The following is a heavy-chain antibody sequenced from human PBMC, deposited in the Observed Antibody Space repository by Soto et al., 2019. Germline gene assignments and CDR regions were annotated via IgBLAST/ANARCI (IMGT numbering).Heavy chain of an antibody. Sequence: QVQLVQSGAEVKKPGSSVKVSCKASGGTFNSYAITWVRQAPGQGLEWMGGIIPIFGTAKYAQKYQGRVAINAHESTSAAYVELRSLRSEDTAVYYCALWGFRDGNNARYNYYVMDVWGQGTTVTVSS. CDR3: ALWGFRDGNNARYNYYVMDV. V-gene: IGHV1-69*01. CDR1: GGTFNSYA. D-gene: IGHD3-10*01. CDR2: IIPIFGTA. J-gene: IGHJ6*02.